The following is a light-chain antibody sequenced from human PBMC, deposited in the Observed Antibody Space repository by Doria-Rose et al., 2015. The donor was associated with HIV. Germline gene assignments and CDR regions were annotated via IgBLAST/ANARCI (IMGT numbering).Light chain of an antibody. CDR1: PSVTSNY. CDR2: GAS. J-gene: IGKJ1*01. Sequence: TLSCRARPSVTSNYLSWYQQKTGQAPRLLIYGASTRATDIPDRFSGSGSGTDFTLTITRLEPEDFAVYYCQQFASSLPTFGQGTKVEIK. V-gene: IGKV3-20*01. CDR3: QQFASSLPT.